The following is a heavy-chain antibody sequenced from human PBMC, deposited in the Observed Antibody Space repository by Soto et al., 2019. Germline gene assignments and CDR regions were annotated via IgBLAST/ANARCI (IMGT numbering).Heavy chain of an antibody. CDR3: ARALRGISSTLDY. D-gene: IGHD6-13*01. J-gene: IGHJ4*02. V-gene: IGHV3-72*01. CDR1: GFTFSDHY. Sequence: DVQLVESGGDLVQPGGSLRLSCATSGFTFSDHYMDWVRQAPGKGLEWLGRIRKKPNSYTTEYAASWKVRFTISRDDSKNSLYLQMDSLETGDTAVYYCARALRGISSTLDYWGQGTLVTVSS. CDR2: IRKKPNSYTT.